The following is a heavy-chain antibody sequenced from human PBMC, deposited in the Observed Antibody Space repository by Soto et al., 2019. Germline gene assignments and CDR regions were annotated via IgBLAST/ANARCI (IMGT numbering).Heavy chain of an antibody. V-gene: IGHV3-72*01. CDR1: GFTSSDHH. Sequence: EVQLVESGGGLVQPGGSLRLSCAASGFTSSDHHMDWVRQAPGKGLEWVGRSKNKANSYTTQYAASVRGRFTISRDDSKNSLYLQMNSLKNEDTAVYYCASTPQSGNDFHVWGQGTTVTVSS. CDR2: SKNKANSYTT. CDR3: ASTPQSGNDFHV. J-gene: IGHJ6*02. D-gene: IGHD3-3*01.